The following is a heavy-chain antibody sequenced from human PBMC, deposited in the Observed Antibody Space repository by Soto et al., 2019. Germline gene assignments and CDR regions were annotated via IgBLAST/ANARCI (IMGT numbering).Heavy chain of an antibody. Sequence: EVQLVESGGDLVLPGRSLRLSCTASGFTFDAFAMHWVRQAPGKGLEWVSGISWNSGSIGYAEPVKGRFTISRDNAKKSLYLEMNSLKTEDTALYYCAKTAPPYDGQGYYPFDIWGQGTLVSVSS. CDR1: GFTFDAFA. V-gene: IGHV3-9*01. CDR3: AKTAPPYDGQGYYPFDI. J-gene: IGHJ3*02. CDR2: ISWNSGSI. D-gene: IGHD3-22*01.